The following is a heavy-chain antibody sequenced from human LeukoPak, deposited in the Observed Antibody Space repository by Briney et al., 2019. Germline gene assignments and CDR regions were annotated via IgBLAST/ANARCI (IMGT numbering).Heavy chain of an antibody. CDR1: GYSFTSYW. V-gene: IGHV5-51*01. D-gene: IGHD3-10*01. Sequence: GESLKISCKGSGYSFTSYWIGWVRQMPGKGLEWMGIIYPGDSDTRYSPSFQGQVTISADKSISTAYLQWSSLKASHTAMYYCARSITMVRGVIISWFDPWGQGTLVTVSS. CDR3: ARSITMVRGVIISWFDP. CDR2: IYPGDSDT. J-gene: IGHJ5*02.